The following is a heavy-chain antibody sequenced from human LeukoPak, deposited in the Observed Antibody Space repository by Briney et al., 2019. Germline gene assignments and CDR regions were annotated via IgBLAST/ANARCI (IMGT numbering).Heavy chain of an antibody. J-gene: IGHJ4*02. CDR3: ARLDSSGFDY. CDR1: GFPFSSYS. V-gene: IGHV3-21*01. CDR2: ISSSSSYI. D-gene: IGHD3-22*01. Sequence: GSLRLSCAASGFPFSSYSMNWVRQAPGKGLEWVSSISSSSSYIYYADSVKGRFTISRDNAKNSLYLQMNSLRAEDTAVYYCARLDSSGFDYWGQGTLVTVSS.